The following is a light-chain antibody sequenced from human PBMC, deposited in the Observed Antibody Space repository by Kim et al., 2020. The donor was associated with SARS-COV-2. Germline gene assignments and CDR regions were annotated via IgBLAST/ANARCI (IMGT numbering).Light chain of an antibody. CDR1: QSISDW. CDR2: RAS. V-gene: IGKV1-5*03. CDR3: QQYSTNLYT. Sequence: DIQMTQSPSTLSASVGDSVTITCRASQSISDWLAWYQQQPGTAPKLLVYRASSLERGVPSRFSGSGSGTQFTPTIYSLQPDDFATYYCQQYSTNLYTFGQGTKLEI. J-gene: IGKJ2*01.